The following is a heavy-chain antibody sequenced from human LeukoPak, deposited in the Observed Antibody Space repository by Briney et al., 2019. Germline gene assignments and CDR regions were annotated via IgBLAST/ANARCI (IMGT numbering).Heavy chain of an antibody. CDR2: INHSGST. CDR3: ARGGGSEQLSRMPTNWFDP. D-gene: IGHD6-6*01. V-gene: IGHV4-34*01. Sequence: PSETLSLTCAVYGGSFSGYYWSWIRQPPGKGLEWIGEINHSGSTNYNPSLKSRVTISVDTSKNQFSLKLSSVTAADTAVYYCARGGGSEQLSRMPTNWFDPWGQGTLVTVSS. J-gene: IGHJ5*02. CDR1: GGSFSGYY.